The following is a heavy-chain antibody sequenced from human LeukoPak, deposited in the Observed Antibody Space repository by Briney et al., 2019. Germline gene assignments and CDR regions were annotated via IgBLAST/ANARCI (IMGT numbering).Heavy chain of an antibody. CDR2: IQYSGDT. CDR3: VRHSHQLLIDY. V-gene: IGHV4-59*08. CDR1: GGSISTYY. Sequence: SGTLSLTCTVSGGSISTYYWSWIRQPPGKGLEWIGYIQYSGDTNYYPSLKSRVTISVDMSKNQFSLKLSSVTAADTAVYYCVRHSHQLLIDYWGQGTLVTVSS. D-gene: IGHD2-2*01. J-gene: IGHJ4*02.